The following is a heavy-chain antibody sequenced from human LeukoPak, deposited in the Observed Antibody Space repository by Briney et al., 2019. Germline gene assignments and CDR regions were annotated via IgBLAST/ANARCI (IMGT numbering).Heavy chain of an antibody. CDR2: INPSGGST. Sequence: ASVKVSCKASGYSFTNYYMHWVRQAPGQGLEWMGIINPSGGSTNYAQKFQGRVTMTRDMSTSTVYMELSSLRSEDTAVYYCARDGYYGMDVWGKGTTVTVSS. CDR1: GYSFTNYY. CDR3: ARDGYYGMDV. V-gene: IGHV1-46*01. J-gene: IGHJ6*04.